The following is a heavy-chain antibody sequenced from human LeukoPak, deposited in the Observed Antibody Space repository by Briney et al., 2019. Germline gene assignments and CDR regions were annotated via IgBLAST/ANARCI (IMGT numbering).Heavy chain of an antibody. J-gene: IGHJ4*02. D-gene: IGHD3-10*01. CDR2: IRYDGSNK. V-gene: IGHV3-30*02. CDR1: GFTFSSYG. Sequence: PGGSLRLSCAASGFTFSSYGMHWVRQAPGKGLEWVAFIRYDGSNKYYADSVKGRFTISRDNSKNTLYLQMNSLRAEDTAVYYCAKDPGLFGGCDARYFDYWGQGTLVTVSS. CDR3: AKDPGLFGGCDARYFDY.